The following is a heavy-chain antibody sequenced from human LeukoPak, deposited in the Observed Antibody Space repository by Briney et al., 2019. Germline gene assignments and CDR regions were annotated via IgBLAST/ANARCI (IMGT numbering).Heavy chain of an antibody. D-gene: IGHD2-2*01. CDR3: ARVPCSSTSCYHYYYYMDV. CDR1: GGSISSYY. CDR2: IYYSGST. V-gene: IGHV4-59*01. Sequence: SETLSLTCTVSGGSISSYYWSWIRQPPGKGLEWIGYIYYSGSTNYNPSLKSRVTISVDTPKNQFSLKLSSVTAADTAVYYCARVPCSSTSCYHYYYYMDVWGKGTTVTVSS. J-gene: IGHJ6*03.